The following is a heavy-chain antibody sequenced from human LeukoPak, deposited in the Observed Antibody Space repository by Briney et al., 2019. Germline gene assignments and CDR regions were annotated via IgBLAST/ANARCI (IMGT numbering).Heavy chain of an antibody. J-gene: IGHJ5*02. D-gene: IGHD3-22*01. CDR3: ARVALYFYESSGYDPPRWFDP. CDR1: GGSISSGDYY. Sequence: SQTLSLTCTASGGSISSGDYYWSWIRQPPGKGLEWIGYLYHSGSTYYNPSLKSRVTISVDRSKNHFFLKLSSVTAADTAVYYCARVALYFYESSGYDPPRWFDPWGQGTLVTVSS. V-gene: IGHV4-30-4*01. CDR2: LYHSGST.